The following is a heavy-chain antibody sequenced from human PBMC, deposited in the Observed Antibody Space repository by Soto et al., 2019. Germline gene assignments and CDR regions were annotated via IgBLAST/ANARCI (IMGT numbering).Heavy chain of an antibody. D-gene: IGHD5-12*01. J-gene: IGHJ4*02. Sequence: SVKVTCKDSGGTFSSYAISWVRQAPGQGLEWMGGIIPIFGTANYAQKFQGRVTITADESTSTAYMELSSLRSEDTAVYYCASPARYSGYDSHFDYWGQGTLVTVSS. CDR1: GGTFSSYA. V-gene: IGHV1-69*13. CDR2: IIPIFGTA. CDR3: ASPARYSGYDSHFDY.